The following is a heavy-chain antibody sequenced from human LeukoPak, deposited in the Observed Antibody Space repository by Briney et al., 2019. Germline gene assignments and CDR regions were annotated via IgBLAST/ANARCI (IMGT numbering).Heavy chain of an antibody. J-gene: IGHJ4*02. CDR2: MNPNSGNT. V-gene: IGHV1-8*01. Sequence: GASVKVSCKASGYIFTSYDIIWVRQATGQGLEWMGWMNPNSGNTGYAQNFQGRVTMTRNTATRTAYMELSSLRAEDTAVYYCARGRHDSSGSTKGGDYWGQGTLVTVSS. CDR1: GYIFTSYD. CDR3: ARGRHDSSGSTKGGDY. D-gene: IGHD3-22*01.